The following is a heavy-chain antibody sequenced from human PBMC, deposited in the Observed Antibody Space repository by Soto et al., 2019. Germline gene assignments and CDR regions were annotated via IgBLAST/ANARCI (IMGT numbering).Heavy chain of an antibody. V-gene: IGHV4-34*01. Sequence: QVQQQPWGAGLLKPSETLSLTCTVYAGSFSHYYWNWIRQSPGKGLEGIGKIKHGGSSSYNPSLRSRVSISVDMSKNQFSLPLSSVTAADTGVYYCARGGSSDWQVAMDIWGQGTMVPVSS. J-gene: IGHJ3*02. CDR1: AGSFSHYY. CDR2: IKHGGSS. CDR3: ARGGSSDWQVAMDI. D-gene: IGHD6-19*01.